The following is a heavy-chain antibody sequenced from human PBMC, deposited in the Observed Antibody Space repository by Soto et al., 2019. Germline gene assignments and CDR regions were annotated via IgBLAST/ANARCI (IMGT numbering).Heavy chain of an antibody. V-gene: IGHV3-30*18. J-gene: IGHJ4*02. Sequence: QVQLVESGGGVVQPGRSLRLSCAASGFTFSSYGMHWVRQAPGKGLEWVAVMSYDGSNKYYADSVKGRFTISRDNSKNTLYLQMNSLRAEDTAVYYCAKDRGGSGWYFDYWGQGTLVTVSS. CDR3: AKDRGGSGWYFDY. CDR1: GFTFSSYG. D-gene: IGHD6-19*01. CDR2: MSYDGSNK.